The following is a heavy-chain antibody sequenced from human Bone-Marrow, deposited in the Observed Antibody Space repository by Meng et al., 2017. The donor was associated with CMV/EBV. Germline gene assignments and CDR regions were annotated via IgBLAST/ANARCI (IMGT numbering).Heavy chain of an antibody. D-gene: IGHD2-2*01. CDR1: GYTFTSYY. CDR3: ERDRGYCSSTSCYVRFGYYYYYGMDV. J-gene: IGHJ6*02. CDR2: INPSGGST. V-gene: IGHV1-46*01. Sequence: ASVKVSCKASGYTFTSYYMHWVRQAPGQGLEWMGIINPSGGSTSYAQKFQGRVTMTTDTATSTAYMELSSLRSDDTAVYYCERDRGYCSSTSCYVRFGYYYYYGMDVWAQGTTATVPS.